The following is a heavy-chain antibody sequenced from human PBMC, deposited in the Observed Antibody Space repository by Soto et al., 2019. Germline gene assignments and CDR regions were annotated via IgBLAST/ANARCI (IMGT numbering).Heavy chain of an antibody. CDR2: LYYTGTT. J-gene: IGHJ4*02. V-gene: IGHV4-59*01. D-gene: IGHD3-22*01. CDR3: ATYDSTGQFDF. Sequence: SETLSLTCTVSGGPFSSFYWSWIRQPPGKGLEWIGHLYYTGTTNYNPSLKSRVTISVDTSKKQFFMKLTSVTAADTAVYYCATYDSTGQFDFWGQGTLVTVS. CDR1: GGPFSSFY.